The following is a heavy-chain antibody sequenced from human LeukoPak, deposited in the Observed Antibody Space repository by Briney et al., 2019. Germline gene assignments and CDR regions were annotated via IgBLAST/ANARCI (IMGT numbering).Heavy chain of an antibody. D-gene: IGHD3-22*01. J-gene: IGHJ6*03. CDR3: ARGFYDSSGYFYYYYMDV. V-gene: IGHV4-59*01. CDR1: GGSISNYD. Sequence: SETLSLTCTVSGGSISNYDWSWIRQPPGKGLEWIGYIYYSGSTNYNPSLKSRVTISVDTSKNQFSLKLSSVTAADTAVYYCARGFYDSSGYFYYYYMDVWGKGTTVTISS. CDR2: IYYSGST.